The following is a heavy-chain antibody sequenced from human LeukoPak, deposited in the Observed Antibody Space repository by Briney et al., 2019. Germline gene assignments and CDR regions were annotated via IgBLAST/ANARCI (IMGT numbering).Heavy chain of an antibody. V-gene: IGHV3-33*01. Sequence: GGSLRLSCAGSGFTFGGYGMLWFRQTPGKGLEWVAVIAYDGSRAFYADSVKGRFTISRDNSKNTMSVQMDDLRAEDTAVYYCTRYNNDHFDYWGQGTLVTVSS. CDR2: IAYDGSRA. J-gene: IGHJ4*02. CDR1: GFTFGGYG. CDR3: TRYNNDHFDY. D-gene: IGHD1-14*01.